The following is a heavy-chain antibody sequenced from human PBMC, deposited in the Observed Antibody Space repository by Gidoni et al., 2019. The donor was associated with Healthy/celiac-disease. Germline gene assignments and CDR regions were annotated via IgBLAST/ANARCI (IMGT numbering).Heavy chain of an antibody. J-gene: IGHJ5*02. Sequence: EVQLLKSGGGLVQPGGSLRLSCSASGFTFSSYAVSWVRQAPGKGLEWVSAISGSGGSTYYADSVKGRFTISRDNSKNTLYLQMNSLRAEDTAVYYCAKGVITFGGVIVKENWFDPWGQGTLVTVSS. CDR2: ISGSGGST. D-gene: IGHD3-16*02. CDR3: AKGVITFGGVIVKENWFDP. CDR1: GFTFSSYA. V-gene: IGHV3-23*01.